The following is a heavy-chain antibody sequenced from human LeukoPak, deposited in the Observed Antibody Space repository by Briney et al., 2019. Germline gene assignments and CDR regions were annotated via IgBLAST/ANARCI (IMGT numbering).Heavy chain of an antibody. J-gene: IGHJ4*02. CDR1: GDTFTNYY. V-gene: IGHV1-46*01. CDR2: INPSDGGT. D-gene: IGHD3-16*01. CDR3: ATYVIVPMIMDY. Sequence: ASVKVSFKASGDTFTNYYLHWVRQAPGQGLEWMGNINPSDGGTNFAQKFQGRVTMTRDTSTSTVYIELNSLRSEDTAVYYCATYVIVPMIMDYWGQGTLVTVSS.